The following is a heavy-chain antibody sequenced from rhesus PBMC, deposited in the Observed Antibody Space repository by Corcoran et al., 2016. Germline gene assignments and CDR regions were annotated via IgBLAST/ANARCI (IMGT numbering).Heavy chain of an antibody. V-gene: IGHV3S11*01. CDR3: AREGGRSFDY. Sequence: EVQLVESGGGLVQPGGSLRLSCSVSGFTFSHYWMSWVRQTPGKGRERVEINKNKDKGGIAAYDEYVKGRISISRDDSKNTLYLQMNSLKTEDTAVYYCAREGGRSFDYWGQGVLVTVSS. J-gene: IGHJ4*01. CDR2: NKNKDKGGIA. CDR1: GFTFSHYW. D-gene: IGHD1-44*02.